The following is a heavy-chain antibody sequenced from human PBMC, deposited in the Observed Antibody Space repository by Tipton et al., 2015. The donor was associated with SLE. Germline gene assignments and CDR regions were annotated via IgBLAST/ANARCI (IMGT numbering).Heavy chain of an antibody. D-gene: IGHD3-3*02. Sequence: QSGAEVKKPGASVKVSCKASGYTFTSYDINWVRQATGQGLEWMGWMNPNSGNTGYAQKFQGRATMTRNTSISTAYMELSSLRSEDTAVYYCARDATLSRRAAFDIWGQGTMVTVSS. CDR3: ARDATLSRRAAFDI. J-gene: IGHJ3*02. CDR1: GYTFTSYD. CDR2: MNPNSGNT. V-gene: IGHV1-8*01.